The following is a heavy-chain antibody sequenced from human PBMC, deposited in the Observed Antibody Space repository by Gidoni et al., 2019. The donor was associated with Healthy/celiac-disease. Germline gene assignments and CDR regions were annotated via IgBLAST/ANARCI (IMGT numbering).Heavy chain of an antibody. D-gene: IGHD2-21*02. CDR3: AKEEDCGGDCYFKAY. J-gene: IGHJ4*02. CDR2: ISGIGGST. V-gene: IGHV3-23*01. Sequence: EVQLLESGGGMVQPGGSLRLSWEASGFTFSSYAMSWVRQAPGKGLEWVSAISGIGGSTYYADSVKGRFTISRDNSKNTLYLQMNSLRAEYTAVYYCAKEEDCGGDCYFKAYWGQGTLVTVSS. CDR1: GFTFSSYA.